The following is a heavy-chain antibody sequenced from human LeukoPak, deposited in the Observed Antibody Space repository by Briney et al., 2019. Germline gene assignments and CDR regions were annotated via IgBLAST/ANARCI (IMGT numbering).Heavy chain of an antibody. D-gene: IGHD3-9*01. Sequence: PGGSLRLSCAASGFTFDDYAMHWVRQAPGKGLEWVSGISWNSGSIGYADSVKGRFTISRDNAKNSLYLQMNSLRAEDTALYYCAKDVFDTRAYYFDYWGLGTLVAVSS. CDR2: ISWNSGSI. CDR3: AKDVFDTRAYYFDY. J-gene: IGHJ4*02. V-gene: IGHV3-9*01. CDR1: GFTFDDYA.